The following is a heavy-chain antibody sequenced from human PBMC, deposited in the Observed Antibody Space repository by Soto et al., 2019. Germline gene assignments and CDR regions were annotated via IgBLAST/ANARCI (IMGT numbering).Heavy chain of an antibody. V-gene: IGHV3-74*01. CDR2: INTEGSST. D-gene: IGHD3-9*01. CDR3: AGADIYYYYYGMDV. J-gene: IGHJ6*02. Sequence: GGSLRLSCAASGFSFSSYWMHWVRQGPGKGLVWVARINTEGSSTNYADSVEGRFTISRDNSKNTLYLQMNSLRAEDTAVYYCAGADIYYYYYGMDVWGQGTTVTVSS. CDR1: GFSFSSYW.